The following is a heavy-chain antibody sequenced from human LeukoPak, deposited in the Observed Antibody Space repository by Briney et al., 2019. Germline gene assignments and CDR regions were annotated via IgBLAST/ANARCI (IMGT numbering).Heavy chain of an antibody. Sequence: PSETLSLTCTVSGGSISSGSYYWSWIRQPAGKGLEWIGRIYTSGSTNCNPSLKSRVTISVDTSKNQFSLKLSSVTAADTAVYYCARVGSGYYPVEDWGQGTLVTVSS. V-gene: IGHV4-61*02. D-gene: IGHD3-22*01. CDR3: ARVGSGYYPVED. J-gene: IGHJ4*02. CDR1: GGSISSGSYY. CDR2: IYTSGST.